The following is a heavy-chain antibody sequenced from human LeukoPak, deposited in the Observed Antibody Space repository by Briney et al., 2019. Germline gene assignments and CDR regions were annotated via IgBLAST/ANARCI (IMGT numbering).Heavy chain of an antibody. D-gene: IGHD6-13*01. CDR2: IKQDGSEK. CDR1: GFTFCSYW. J-gene: IGHJ3*02. V-gene: IGHV3-7*01. Sequence: PGGSLRLSCAASGFTFCSYWMSWVRQAPGKGLEWVANIKQDGSEKYYVDSVKGRFTISRDNAKNSLYLQMNSLRAEDTAVYYCAIVGISSWPYDAFDIWGQGTMVTVSS. CDR3: AIVGISSWPYDAFDI.